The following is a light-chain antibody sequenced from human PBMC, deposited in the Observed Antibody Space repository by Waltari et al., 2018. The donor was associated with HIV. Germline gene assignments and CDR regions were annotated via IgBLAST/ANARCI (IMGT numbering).Light chain of an antibody. J-gene: IGLJ3*02. CDR3: SSWDDNLNGPV. V-gene: IGLV1-44*01. Sequence: QIVLTQSPSASGTPGQGVTISCSGGVSNIGSRSVHWYQQLPGTAPTLLIYNDNQRPSGVPDRFTGSKSGTSASLAISGLRSEDESDYYCSSWDDNLNGPVFGGGTKLTVL. CDR2: NDN. CDR1: VSNIGSRS.